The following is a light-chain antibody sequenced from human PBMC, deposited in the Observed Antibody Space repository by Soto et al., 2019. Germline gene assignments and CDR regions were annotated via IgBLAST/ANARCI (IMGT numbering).Light chain of an antibody. CDR1: QSISSW. J-gene: IGKJ1*01. Sequence: IQMTQSPSTLSASVGDRVTITCRASQSISSWLAWYQQKPGKAPKLLIYDASSLESGVPSRFSGSGSGTEFTLTISGLQPDDFATYYCQQYSSFSWTFGQGTKVDIK. CDR2: DAS. V-gene: IGKV1-5*01. CDR3: QQYSSFSWT.